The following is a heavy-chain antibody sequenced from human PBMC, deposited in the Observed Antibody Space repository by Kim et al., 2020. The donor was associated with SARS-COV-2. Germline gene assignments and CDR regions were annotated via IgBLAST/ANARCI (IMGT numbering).Heavy chain of an antibody. D-gene: IGHD3-22*01. V-gene: IGHV3-21*04. CDR1: GFTFSSYS. Sequence: GGSLRLSCAASGFTFSSYSMNWVRQAPGKGLEWVSSISSSSSYIYYADSVKGRFTISRDNAKNSLYLQMNSLRAEDTAVYYCARRGGYYDSSGFLMDVWGQGTTVTVSS. CDR2: ISSSSSYI. J-gene: IGHJ6*02. CDR3: ARRGGYYDSSGFLMDV.